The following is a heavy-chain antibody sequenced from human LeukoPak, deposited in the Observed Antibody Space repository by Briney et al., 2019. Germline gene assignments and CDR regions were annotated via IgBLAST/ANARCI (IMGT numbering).Heavy chain of an antibody. V-gene: IGHV3-48*03. CDR2: ISGSGSTI. J-gene: IGHJ3*02. Sequence: GGSLRLSCASTGFTFGNYAMSWVRQAPGKGLEWVSYISGSGSTIYYADSVKGRFTISRDNAKNSLYLQMNSLRAEDTAVYYCAREGKYTDAFDIWGQGTMVTVSS. CDR3: AREGKYTDAFDI. D-gene: IGHD6-6*01. CDR1: GFTFGNYA.